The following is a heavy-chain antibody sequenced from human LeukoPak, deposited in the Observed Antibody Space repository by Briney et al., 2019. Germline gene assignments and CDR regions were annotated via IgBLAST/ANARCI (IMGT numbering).Heavy chain of an antibody. D-gene: IGHD3-10*01. CDR1: GFTLRTNG. Sequence: GGSLRLSCAASGFTLRTNGMSWVRQAAGKGLEWVSPIDGGGDSTYYADSVKGRFTISRDSSKNTPYLQMNGLRGEDTAVYYCAKLTEVRGVITHWGQGTLVTISS. J-gene: IGHJ4*02. CDR2: IDGGGDST. CDR3: AKLTEVRGVITH. V-gene: IGHV3-23*01.